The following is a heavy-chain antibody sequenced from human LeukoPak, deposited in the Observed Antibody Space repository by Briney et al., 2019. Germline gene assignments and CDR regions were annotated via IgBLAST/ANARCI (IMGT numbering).Heavy chain of an antibody. V-gene: IGHV1-2*02. Sequence: ASVKVSCKASGYTFTGYYMHWVRQAPGQGLEWMGWINPNSGGTNYAQKFQGRVTMTRDTSISTAYMELRSLRSDDTAVYYCARDVPMIDTDYYYYMDVWGKGTTVTVSS. CDR1: GYTFTGYY. D-gene: IGHD3-22*01. J-gene: IGHJ6*03. CDR2: INPNSGGT. CDR3: ARDVPMIDTDYYYYMDV.